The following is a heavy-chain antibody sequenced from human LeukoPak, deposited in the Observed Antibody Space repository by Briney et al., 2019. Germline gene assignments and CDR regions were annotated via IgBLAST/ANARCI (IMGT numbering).Heavy chain of an antibody. D-gene: IGHD3-16*01. CDR1: GDIVSSDGAA. Sequence: SSQTLSLTCAISGDIVSSDGAAWNWIRQSLSRGLEWLARTYFRSKWYYGYALAVKGRITINPDTSKNQFSLQLNSVTPEDTAVYFCARGGGLDVWGQGATVTVSS. CDR2: TYFRSKWYY. V-gene: IGHV6-1*01. CDR3: ARGGGLDV. J-gene: IGHJ6*02.